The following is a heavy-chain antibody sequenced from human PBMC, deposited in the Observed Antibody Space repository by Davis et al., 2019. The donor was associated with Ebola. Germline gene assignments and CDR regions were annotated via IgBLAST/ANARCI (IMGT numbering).Heavy chain of an antibody. CDR3: ARGYRFDP. CDR1: GYTFTGYY. J-gene: IGHJ5*02. CDR2: IIPILGIA. D-gene: IGHD5-24*01. V-gene: IGHV1-69*04. Sequence: AASVKVSCKASGYTFTGYYMHWVRQAPGQGLEWMGRIIPILGIANYAQKFQGRVTITADKSTSTAYMELSSLRSDDTAVYYCARGYRFDPWGQGTLVTVSS.